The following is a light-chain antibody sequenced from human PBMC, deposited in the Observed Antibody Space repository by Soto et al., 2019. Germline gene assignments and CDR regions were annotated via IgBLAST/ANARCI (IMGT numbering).Light chain of an antibody. V-gene: IGKV3-15*01. CDR2: GAS. CDR1: QSVSNN. CDR3: QQFNNWPTWT. J-gene: IGKJ1*01. Sequence: EIGLTQSPGTLSLSPGERATLSWGASQSVSNNYLAWCQQKPGQAPRLLIYGASTRAAGIPDRFSGSGSGTEFTLTISGLKSDDFAAYYCQQFNNWPTWTFGHGTKVDIK.